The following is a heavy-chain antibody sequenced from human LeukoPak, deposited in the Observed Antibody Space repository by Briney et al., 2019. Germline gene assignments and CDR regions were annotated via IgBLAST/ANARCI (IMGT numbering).Heavy chain of an antibody. CDR2: IIPISGTA. CDR1: GGTFSSYT. Sequence: GASVKVSCKASGGTFSSYTISWVRQAPGQGLEWMGGIIPISGTANYAQKFQGRVTITTDESTSTAYMELSSLRSEDTAVYYCARTNSGYYFLDAFDIWGQGTMVTVSS. D-gene: IGHD3-22*01. J-gene: IGHJ3*02. V-gene: IGHV1-69*05. CDR3: ARTNSGYYFLDAFDI.